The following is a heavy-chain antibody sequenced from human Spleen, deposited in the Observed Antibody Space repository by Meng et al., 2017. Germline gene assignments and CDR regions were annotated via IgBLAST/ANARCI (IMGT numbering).Heavy chain of an antibody. V-gene: IGHV3-74*01. J-gene: IGHJ4*02. Sequence: GGSLRLSCAVSGFTFSTSAMSWVRQAPGKGLVWVSRINTDGSTTSYADSVKGRFTISRDNAKNTLYLQMNSLRAEDTAVYYCARDLGGIFAYWGQGALVTVSS. CDR3: ARDLGGIFAY. CDR2: INTDGSTT. D-gene: IGHD6-13*01. CDR1: GFTFSTSA.